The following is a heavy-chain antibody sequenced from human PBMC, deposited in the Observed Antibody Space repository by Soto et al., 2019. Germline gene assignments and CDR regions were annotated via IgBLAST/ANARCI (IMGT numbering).Heavy chain of an antibody. D-gene: IGHD3-10*01. Sequence: QVQLVESGGGVVQPGRSLRLSCAASGFTFSTYGLHWVRQAPGKGLEWVAVISYDESNKYYAESVKGRFTISRDNSKKTLYLQMNSLRPEDTAVNYCANCITNSREGCDYYYGMDVWGQGTTVTVSS. V-gene: IGHV3-30-3*01. CDR2: ISYDESNK. J-gene: IGHJ6*02. CDR3: ANCITNSREGCDYYYGMDV. CDR1: GFTFSTYG.